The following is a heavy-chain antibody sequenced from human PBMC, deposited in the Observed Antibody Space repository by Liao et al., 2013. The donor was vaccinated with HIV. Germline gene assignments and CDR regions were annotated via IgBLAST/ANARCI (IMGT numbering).Heavy chain of an antibody. J-gene: IGHJ2*01. D-gene: IGHD2-2*01. V-gene: IGHV4-30-4*08. CDR1: GGSISSGDYY. CDR3: ARDNPSWYWYFDL. CDR2: IYYSGRT. Sequence: QVQLQQWGAGLLKPSQTLSLTCTVSGGSISSGDYYWSWIRQPPGKGLEWIGYIYYSGRTYHNPSLKSRVTMSVDTSKNQFSLKLSSVTAADTAVYYCARDNPSWYWYFDLWAVAPWSPSPQ.